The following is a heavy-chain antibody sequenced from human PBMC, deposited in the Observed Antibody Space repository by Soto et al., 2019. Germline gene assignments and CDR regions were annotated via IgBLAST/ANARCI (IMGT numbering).Heavy chain of an antibody. CDR2: TYYRSKWYH. CDR3: ARGLFRAVAGEFDD. D-gene: IGHD6-19*01. Sequence: PSQTLSLTCAISGYSVSGNRVAWNWIRQSPSRGLEWLGRTYYRSKWYHDYGVSVKSRITINPDTSKNQFSLQLKSVTPEDTAVYYCARGLFRAVAGEFDDWGQGTLVTVSS. CDR1: GYSVSGNRVA. V-gene: IGHV6-1*01. J-gene: IGHJ4*02.